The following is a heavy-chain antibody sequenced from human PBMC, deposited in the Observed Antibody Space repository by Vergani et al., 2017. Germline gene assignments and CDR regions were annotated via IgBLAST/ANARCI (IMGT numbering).Heavy chain of an antibody. CDR2: IWYDGSNK. J-gene: IGHJ4*02. D-gene: IGHD6-13*01. CDR1: GFTFSSYG. V-gene: IGHV3-33*01. CDR3: ARELILTTIAAAESYFDY. Sequence: QVQLVESGGGVVQPGRSLRLSCAASGFTFSSYGMHWVRQAPGKGLEWVAVIWYDGSNKYYADSVKGRFTISRDNSKNTLYLQMNSLRAEDTAVYYCARELILTTIAAAESYFDYWGQGTLVTVSS.